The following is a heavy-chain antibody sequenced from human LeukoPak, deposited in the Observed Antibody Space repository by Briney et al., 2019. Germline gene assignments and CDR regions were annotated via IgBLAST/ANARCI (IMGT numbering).Heavy chain of an antibody. CDR1: GFTFNNYA. CDR2: ISSGVTTR. CDR3: ARFNLGWFDP. J-gene: IGHJ5*02. D-gene: IGHD1-14*01. V-gene: IGHV3-48*01. Sequence: PGGSLRLSCAGSGFTFNNYAMNWVRQAPGKGLEWTSYISSGVTTRYYADSVKGRFTISRDDAKNSLYLQMNSLRAEDTAVYYCARFNLGWFDPWGQGTLVTVSS.